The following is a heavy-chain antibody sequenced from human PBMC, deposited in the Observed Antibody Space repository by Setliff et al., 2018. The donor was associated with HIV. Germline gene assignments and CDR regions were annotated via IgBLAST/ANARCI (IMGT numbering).Heavy chain of an antibody. CDR2: IYTSGNT. CDR1: GGSISSHY. V-gene: IGHV4-4*07. J-gene: IGHJ6*02. Sequence: SETLSLTCTVPGGSISSHYWSWIRQPAGKGLEWIGRIYTSGNTSYNPSLKSRVTMSVDTSKNQFSLKLSSVTAADTAVYYCARDSELGLNYHYGMDVWGQGTTVTVTS. CDR3: ARDSELGLNYHYGMDV. D-gene: IGHD1-26*01.